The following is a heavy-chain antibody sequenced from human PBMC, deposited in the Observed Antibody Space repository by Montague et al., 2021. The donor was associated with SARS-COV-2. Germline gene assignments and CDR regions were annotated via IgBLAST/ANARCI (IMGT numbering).Heavy chain of an antibody. CDR2: INHSGST. CDR3: ARAGYSSSWYGARNWFDP. Sequence: SETLSLTCAVYGASFNGYYWTWIRQPPGKGLEWIGEINHSGSTSYNPSLKSRVTISVDTSKNQFSLKLSSVTAADTAVYYCARAGYSSSWYGARNWFDPWGQGTLVTVSS. J-gene: IGHJ5*02. CDR1: GASFNGYY. D-gene: IGHD6-13*01. V-gene: IGHV4-34*01.